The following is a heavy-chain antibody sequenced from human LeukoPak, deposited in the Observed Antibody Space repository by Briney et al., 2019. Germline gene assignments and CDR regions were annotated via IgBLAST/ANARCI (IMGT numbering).Heavy chain of an antibody. CDR3: ARDCHGSSWYGGALNI. V-gene: IGHV4-4*07. CDR1: GGSISSYY. CDR2: MYTSGST. Sequence: SETLSLTCTVSGGSISSYYWSWIRQPAGKGLEWIGRMYTSGSTNYNPSLKRRVTMSVDTSKDPLSLKLSSVTAADTAYYYCARDCHGSSWYGGALNIWGQGTIVTVSS. J-gene: IGHJ3*02. D-gene: IGHD6-13*01.